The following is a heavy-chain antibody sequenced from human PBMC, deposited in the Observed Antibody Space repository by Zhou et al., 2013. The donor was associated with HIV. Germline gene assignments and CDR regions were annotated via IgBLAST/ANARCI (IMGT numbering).Heavy chain of an antibody. CDR1: GFIFTDYG. J-gene: IGHJ6*03. D-gene: IGHD1-1*01. Sequence: EVQLVESGGGLVKPGGSLRLSCAASGFIFTDYGMTWVRQAPGKGLEWVSGINWNGGSTGYADSVKGRFIISRDNAKHSLYLQMNSLRAEDTALYYCAREATAFNYYYYYMDVWGKGTTVTVSS. CDR3: AREATAFNYYYYYMDV. CDR2: INWNGGST. V-gene: IGHV3-20*04.